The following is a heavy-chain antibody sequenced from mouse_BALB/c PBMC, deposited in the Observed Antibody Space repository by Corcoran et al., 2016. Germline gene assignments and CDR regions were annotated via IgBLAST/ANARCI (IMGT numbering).Heavy chain of an antibody. CDR2: IYWDDDK. D-gene: IGHD2-1*01. J-gene: IGHJ4*01. CDR3: AGGNYGAMDY. V-gene: IGHV8-12*01. CDR1: GFSLSTSGMG. Sequence: QVTLKESGPGILQPSQTLSLTCSFSGFSLSTSGMGVSWIRQPSGKGLEWLAHIYWDDDKRYNPSLKSRLTITTDTSSHQVFRKSTSVDTADTATYYCAGGNYGAMDYWGQGTSVTVSS.